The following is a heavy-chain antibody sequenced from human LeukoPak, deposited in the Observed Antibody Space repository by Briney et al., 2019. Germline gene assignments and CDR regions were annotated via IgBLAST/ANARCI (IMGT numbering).Heavy chain of an antibody. D-gene: IGHD3-9*01. CDR3: ATSTAPILTDLDRDY. Sequence: SETLSLTCTVSGGSISSSSYYWGWIRQPPGKGLEWIGSIYYSGSTYYNPSLKSRVTISVDTSKNQFSLKLSSVTAADTAVYYCATSTAPILTDLDRDYWGQGTLVTVSS. V-gene: IGHV4-39*01. J-gene: IGHJ4*02. CDR1: GGSISSSSYY. CDR2: IYYSGST.